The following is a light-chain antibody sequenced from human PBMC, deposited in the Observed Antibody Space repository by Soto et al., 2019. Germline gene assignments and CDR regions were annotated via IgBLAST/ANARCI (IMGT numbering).Light chain of an antibody. V-gene: IGLV2-8*01. CDR1: SSDIGGYKF. Sequence: QSVLTQPPSASGPPGQSVTISCIGTSSDIGGYKFVSWYQQHPGKAPKLMIYEVSQRPSGVPDRFSGSKSGNTASLTISGLQAEDEADYYCSSFAGSNNFDVFGTGTKLTVL. CDR2: EVS. J-gene: IGLJ1*01. CDR3: SSFAGSNNFDV.